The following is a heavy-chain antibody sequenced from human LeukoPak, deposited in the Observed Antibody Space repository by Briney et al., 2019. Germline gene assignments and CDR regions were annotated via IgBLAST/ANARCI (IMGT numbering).Heavy chain of an antibody. CDR1: AFTFKSYD. Sequence: GVSLRLSCAPAAFTFKSYDMHWVRHAPGRGLEWVAVIAYDGGNKYYGDSVKGRFTISRDNSKQTRYLQMNSLRTEDPAVYYCAKPADSGSGTSTEYWGEGTLVTVSS. CDR3: AKPADSGSGTSTEY. D-gene: IGHD3-10*01. CDR2: IAYDGGNK. J-gene: IGHJ4*02. V-gene: IGHV3-30*18.